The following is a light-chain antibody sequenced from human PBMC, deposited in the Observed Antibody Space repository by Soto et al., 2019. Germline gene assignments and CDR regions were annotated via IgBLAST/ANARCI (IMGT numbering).Light chain of an antibody. V-gene: IGKV1-9*01. Sequence: DIQLTQSPSFLSASVGDRVTITCRASQGINCYLAWYQQKPGKAPKLLIYAASTLPSGVPSRFSGSGSGTEFTLTITSLQPEDFATYYCQQLNSSPQTFGQGTKLEIK. CDR1: QGINCY. CDR2: AAS. CDR3: QQLNSSPQT. J-gene: IGKJ2*01.